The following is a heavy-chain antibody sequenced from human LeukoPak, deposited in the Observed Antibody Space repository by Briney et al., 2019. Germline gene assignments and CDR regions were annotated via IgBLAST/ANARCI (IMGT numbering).Heavy chain of an antibody. D-gene: IGHD3-10*01. CDR1: GGSFSGYY. V-gene: IGHV4-34*01. CDR2: INHSGST. CDR3: ARAGGSGSYYDY. J-gene: IGHJ4*02. Sequence: SETLSLTCAVYGGSFSGYYWSWIRQPPGKGLEWIGEINHSGSTNYNPSLKSRVTTSVDTSKNQFSLKLSSVTAADTAVYYCARAGGSGSYYDYWGQGTLVTVSS.